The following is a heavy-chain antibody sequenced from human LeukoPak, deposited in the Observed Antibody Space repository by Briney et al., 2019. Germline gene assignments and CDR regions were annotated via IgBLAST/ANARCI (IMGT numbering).Heavy chain of an antibody. J-gene: IGHJ4*02. D-gene: IGHD3-3*01. CDR2: ISSSSSYI. CDR1: GFTFSSYS. V-gene: IGHV3-21*04. CDR3: ARVDFWSGYYENY. Sequence: NTGGSLRLSCAASGFTFSSYSMNWVRQAPGKGLEWVSSISSSSSYIYYADSVKGRFTISRDNSKNTLYLQMNSLRSDDTAVYYCARVDFWSGYYENYWGQGTLVTVSS.